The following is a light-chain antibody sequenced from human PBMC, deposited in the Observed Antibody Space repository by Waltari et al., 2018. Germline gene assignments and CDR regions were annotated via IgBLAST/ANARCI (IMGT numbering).Light chain of an antibody. CDR1: SSYVGGYNY. CDR3: SSYTSSSTLV. J-gene: IGLJ3*02. Sequence: QSALTQPASVSGSPGQSITISCTGTSSYVGGYNYVSWCQQHPGKAPNLMIYEVSNRPSGVSNRFSGSKSGNTASLTISGLQAEDEADYYCSSYTSSSTLVFGGGTKLTVL. V-gene: IGLV2-14*01. CDR2: EVS.